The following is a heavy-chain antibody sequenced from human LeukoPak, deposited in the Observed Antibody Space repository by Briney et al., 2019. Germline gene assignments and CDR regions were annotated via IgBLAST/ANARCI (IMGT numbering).Heavy chain of an antibody. CDR3: ARDSQRLLWFGERRFDP. V-gene: IGHV3-33*01. D-gene: IGHD3-10*01. J-gene: IGHJ5*02. Sequence: PGGALRLSCAASGFTFSSYGMHGVRQAPGKGLEGVAVIWYDGSNKYYADSVKGRFTISRDNSKNTLYLQMNSLRAEDTAVYYCARDSQRLLWFGERRFDPWGQGTLVTVSS. CDR1: GFTFSSYG. CDR2: IWYDGSNK.